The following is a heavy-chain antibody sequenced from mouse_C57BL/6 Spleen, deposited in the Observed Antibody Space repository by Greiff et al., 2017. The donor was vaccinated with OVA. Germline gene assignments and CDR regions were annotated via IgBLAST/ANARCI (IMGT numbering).Heavy chain of an antibody. CDR2: IRSKSNNYAT. J-gene: IGHJ2*01. CDR3: VRQGIYGNYFDY. CDR1: GFSFNTYA. D-gene: IGHD2-1*01. V-gene: IGHV10-1*01. Sequence: EVMLVESGGGLVQPKGSLKLSCAASGFSFNTYAMNWVRQAPGKGLEWVARIRSKSNNYATYYADSVKDRFTISRDDSESMLYLQMNNLKTEDTAMYYCVRQGIYGNYFDYWGQGTTLTVSS.